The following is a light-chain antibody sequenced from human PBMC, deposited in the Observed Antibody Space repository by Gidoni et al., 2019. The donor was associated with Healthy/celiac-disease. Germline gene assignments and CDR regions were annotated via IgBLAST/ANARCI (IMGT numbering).Light chain of an antibody. Sequence: VMTQSPLSLPVTPGEPASISCRSSQSLLHSNGYNYFYWYLQKPGQSPQLLIYLGSNRASGVPDRFSGSGSGTDFTLKISRVEAEDVGVYYCMQAIQTPFTFGPGTKVDIK. CDR1: QSLLHSNGYNY. CDR2: LGS. J-gene: IGKJ3*01. V-gene: IGKV2-28*01. CDR3: MQAIQTPFT.